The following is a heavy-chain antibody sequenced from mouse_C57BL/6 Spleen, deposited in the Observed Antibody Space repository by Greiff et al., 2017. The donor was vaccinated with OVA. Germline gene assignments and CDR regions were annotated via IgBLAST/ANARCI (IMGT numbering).Heavy chain of an antibody. Sequence: DVMLVESGGGLVQPGGSLSLSCAASGFTFTDYYMSWVRQPPGKALEWLGFIRNKANGYTTEYSASVKGRFTISRDNSQSILYLQMNALRAEDSATYYCARDDLNYAMDYWGQGTSVTVSS. CDR2: IRNKANGYTT. CDR3: ARDDLNYAMDY. V-gene: IGHV7-3*01. CDR1: GFTFTDYY. J-gene: IGHJ4*01.